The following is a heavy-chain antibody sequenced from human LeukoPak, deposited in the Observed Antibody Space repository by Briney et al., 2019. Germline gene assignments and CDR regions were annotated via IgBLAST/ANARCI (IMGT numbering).Heavy chain of an antibody. CDR1: GYTFTTHG. D-gene: IGHD6-13*01. CDR2: IDTNTGNP. Sequence: ASVKVSCKASGYTFTTHGISWVRQAPGQGLEWMGWIDTNTGNPTYVQGFTGRFVFSLDTSVSTAYLQISSLKAEDTAVYYCARGAHVSSWTWSWFDPWGQGTLVTVSS. CDR3: ARGAHVSSWTWSWFDP. J-gene: IGHJ5*02. V-gene: IGHV7-4-1*02.